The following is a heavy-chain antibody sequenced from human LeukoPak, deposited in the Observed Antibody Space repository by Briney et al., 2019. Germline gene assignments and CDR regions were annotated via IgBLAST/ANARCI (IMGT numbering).Heavy chain of an antibody. J-gene: IGHJ4*02. D-gene: IGHD3-3*02. CDR2: VNPSGGST. Sequence: ASVKVSCKASGYTFTSYYMHWVRQAPGQGLEWMGIVNPSGGSTSYAQKFQGRVTMTRDTSTSTVYMELSSLRSEDTAVYYCARDIFGVPTVDYWGQGTLVTVSS. CDR3: ARDIFGVPTVDY. V-gene: IGHV1-46*01. CDR1: GYTFTSYY.